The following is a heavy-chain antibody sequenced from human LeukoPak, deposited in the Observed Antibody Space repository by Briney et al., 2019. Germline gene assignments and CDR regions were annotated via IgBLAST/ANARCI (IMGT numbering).Heavy chain of an antibody. Sequence: SETLSLTCAVYGGSFSGYYWSWIRQPPGKGLEWIGEINHSGSTNYNPSLKSRVTISVDTSKNQFSLKLSSVTAADTAVYYCARVPAGGYCSSTSCYADDYWGQGTLVTVSS. D-gene: IGHD2-2*01. J-gene: IGHJ4*02. CDR1: GGSFSGYY. CDR3: ARVPAGGYCSSTSCYADDY. V-gene: IGHV4-34*01. CDR2: INHSGST.